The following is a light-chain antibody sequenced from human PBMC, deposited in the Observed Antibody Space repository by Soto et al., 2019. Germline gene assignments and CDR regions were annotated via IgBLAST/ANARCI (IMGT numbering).Light chain of an antibody. CDR3: MQSTQLPPT. Sequence: DVVMTQTPLPLAGAPGQPSAVSCKSSHSLLHITGETFLFWYLQKAGQSPQLLIYEVSTRVSGVPDRFSGSGSGTDFTLEISRVETDDVGIYYCMQSTQLPPTFGQGTRLENK. V-gene: IGKV2D-29*02. CDR1: HSLLHITGETF. CDR2: EVS. J-gene: IGKJ5*01.